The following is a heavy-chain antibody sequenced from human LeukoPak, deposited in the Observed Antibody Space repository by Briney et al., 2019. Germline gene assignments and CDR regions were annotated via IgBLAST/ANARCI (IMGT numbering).Heavy chain of an antibody. J-gene: IGHJ4*02. CDR1: GYTLTELS. CDR2: ISAYNGNT. CDR3: ARYYCSGGSCHPVDY. Sequence: ASVKVSCKVSGYTLTELSMRWVRQAPGQGLEWMGWISAYNGNTNYAQKLQGRVTMTTDTSTSTAYMELRSLRSDDTAVYYCARYYCSGGSCHPVDYWGQGTLVTVSS. V-gene: IGHV1-18*01. D-gene: IGHD2-15*01.